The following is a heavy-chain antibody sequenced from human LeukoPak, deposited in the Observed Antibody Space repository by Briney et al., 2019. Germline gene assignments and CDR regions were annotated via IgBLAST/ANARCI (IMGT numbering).Heavy chain of an antibody. CDR3: ARDKGKYSSGWFAFGI. V-gene: IGHV4-59*01. CDR1: GGSISSYY. J-gene: IGHJ3*02. D-gene: IGHD6-19*01. CDR2: IYYSGST. Sequence: SETLSLTCTVSGGSISSYYWSWIRQPPGRGLEWIGYIYYSGSTNYNPSLKSRVTISVDTSKNQFSLKLSSVTAADTAIYYCARDKGKYSSGWFAFGIWGQGTMVTVSS.